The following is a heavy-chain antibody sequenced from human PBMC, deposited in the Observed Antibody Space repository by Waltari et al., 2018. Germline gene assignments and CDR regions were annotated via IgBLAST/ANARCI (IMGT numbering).Heavy chain of an antibody. Sequence: EVQLVESGGGLVQPGGSLRLSCAASGFTFSSYSMNWVRQAPGKGLEWVSYISSSSTIYYADSVKGRFTISRDNAKNSLYLQMNSLRAEDTAVYYCARDRSAWAAAGPFFDYWGQGTLVTVSS. CDR2: ISSSSTI. V-gene: IGHV3-48*01. CDR3: ARDRSAWAAAGPFFDY. CDR1: GFTFSSYS. D-gene: IGHD6-13*01. J-gene: IGHJ4*02.